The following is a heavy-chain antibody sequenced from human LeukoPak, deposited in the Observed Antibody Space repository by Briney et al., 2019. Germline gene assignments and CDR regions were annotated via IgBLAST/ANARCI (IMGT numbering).Heavy chain of an antibody. CDR3: ARDVGYCSSTSCPRTYFDY. CDR2: IIPIFGTA. D-gene: IGHD2-2*01. Sequence: SVKVSCKASGGTFSSYAISWVRQAPGQGLEWMGGIIPIFGTANYAQKFQGRVTITTDKSTSTAYMELSSLRSEDTAVYYCARDVGYCSSTSCPRTYFDYWGQGTLVTVSS. J-gene: IGHJ4*02. V-gene: IGHV1-69*05. CDR1: GGTFSSYA.